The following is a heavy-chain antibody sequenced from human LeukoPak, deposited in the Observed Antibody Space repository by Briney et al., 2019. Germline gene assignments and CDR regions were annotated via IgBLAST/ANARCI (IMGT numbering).Heavy chain of an antibody. V-gene: IGHV3-7*03. CDR1: GFTFTHSW. D-gene: IGHD3-10*01. Sequence: GGSLRLSCAASGFTFTHSWMSWVRQAPGKGLEWVANIKQDGSEKYYVDSVEGRFTISRDNAKNSVSLQMNSLRGEDTALYYCAKFFLPYLAGGTGSRWGQGTLVTVSS. J-gene: IGHJ4*02. CDR3: AKFFLPYLAGGTGSR. CDR2: IKQDGSEK.